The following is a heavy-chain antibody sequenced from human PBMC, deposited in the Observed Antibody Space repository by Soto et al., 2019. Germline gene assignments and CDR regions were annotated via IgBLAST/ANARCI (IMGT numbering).Heavy chain of an antibody. D-gene: IGHD4-17*01. CDR1: GFTFSNAW. CDR2: IKSKTDGGTT. CDR3: TTASGDYPADY. Sequence: EVQLVESGGGLVKPGGSLRLSCAASGFTFSNAWMSWVRQAPGKGLEWVGRIKSKTDGGTTDYAAPVKGRFTISRDDSKNTLYLQMNSLKTEYTGLYYCTTASGDYPADYWGQGTLVTVSS. V-gene: IGHV3-15*01. J-gene: IGHJ4*02.